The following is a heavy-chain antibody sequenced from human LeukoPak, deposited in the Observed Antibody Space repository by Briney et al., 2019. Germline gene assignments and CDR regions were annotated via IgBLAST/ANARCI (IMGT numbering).Heavy chain of an antibody. CDR3: AKDRGYYDSSGLDAFDI. Sequence: GGSLRLSCAASGFTFSSYAMSWVRQAPGKGLEWVSAISGSGGSTYYADSVKGRFTISRDNSKNTLYLQMNSLRAEDTAVYYCAKDRGYYDSSGLDAFDIWGQGTMVTVSS. CDR1: GFTFSSYA. J-gene: IGHJ3*02. CDR2: ISGSGGST. D-gene: IGHD3-22*01. V-gene: IGHV3-23*01.